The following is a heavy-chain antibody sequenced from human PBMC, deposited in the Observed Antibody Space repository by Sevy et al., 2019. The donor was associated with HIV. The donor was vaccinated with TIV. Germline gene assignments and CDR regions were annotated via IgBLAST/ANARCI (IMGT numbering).Heavy chain of an antibody. V-gene: IGHV1-69*05. CDR2: IIRLFDTV. CDR3: ARRSLRLGYCSRTSCYSAMDV. D-gene: IGHD2-2*02. Sequence: ASVKVSCKTSGGTFSSNAFTWVRQAPGQGLEWMGGIIRLFDTVDYAQKFQGRVTITTDESRSTAYMELRSLRSEDTXXYYCARRSLRLGYCSRTSCYSAMDVWGQGTTVTVSS. CDR1: GGTFSSNA. J-gene: IGHJ6*02.